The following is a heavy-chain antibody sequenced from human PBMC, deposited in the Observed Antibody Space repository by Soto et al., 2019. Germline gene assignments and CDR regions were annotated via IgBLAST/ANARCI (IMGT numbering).Heavy chain of an antibody. Sequence: QVQLQESGPGLVKPSETLSLTCTVSGGSLTKYYWSWIRQPAGKGLEWIGRVSTSGNVVSKASLRSRITMSVDTSKNQFSLRLTSVTAADTAVYYCARDNNDFWSLYPLAFDYWGQGALVTVSS. J-gene: IGHJ4*02. V-gene: IGHV4-4*07. CDR2: VSTSGNV. D-gene: IGHD3-3*01. CDR3: ARDNNDFWSLYPLAFDY. CDR1: GGSLTKYY.